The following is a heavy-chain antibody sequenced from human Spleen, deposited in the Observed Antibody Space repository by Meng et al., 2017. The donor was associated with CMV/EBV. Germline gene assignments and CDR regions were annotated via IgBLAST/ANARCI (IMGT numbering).Heavy chain of an antibody. CDR2: ISGSGGGT. CDR3: SKASVHYDY. CDR1: GFTFSSYN. Sequence: GESLKISCAASGFTFSSYNLNWVRQAPGKGLEWVSSISGSGGGTYYADSVKGRFTISRDNSKDTLYLQMNSLRAEDTAVYYCSKASVHYDYWGQGTLVTVSS. J-gene: IGHJ4*02. V-gene: IGHV3-23*01.